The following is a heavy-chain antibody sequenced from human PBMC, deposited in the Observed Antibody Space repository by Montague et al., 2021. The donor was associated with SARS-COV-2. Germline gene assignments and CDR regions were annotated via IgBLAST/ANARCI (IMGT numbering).Heavy chain of an antibody. V-gene: IGHV3-53*01. J-gene: IGHJ5*01. CDR1: GFSVSNSY. CDR3: LKARDSGYDYPNGFDS. CDR2: IKAGNT. D-gene: IGHD5-12*01. Sequence: SLRLSCAASGFSVSNSYMSWVRQAPGKGPEWVSLIKAGNTHYTDSVKGRFTMSRDNSKNKLSLQMNSRRDEDTTVYYCLKARDSGYDYPNGFDSWGQGTLVTVSS.